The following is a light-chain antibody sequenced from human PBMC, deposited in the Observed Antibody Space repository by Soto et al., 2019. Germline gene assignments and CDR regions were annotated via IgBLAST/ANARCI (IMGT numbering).Light chain of an antibody. V-gene: IGKV3-20*01. CDR2: GAS. CDR3: QHWGSSPRT. Sequence: EIVLTQSPGTLSLSPGERATLSCRASQSVSSSYLAWYQQKPGQAPRLLIYGASSRATGIPDRFSGSGSGTDFTLTISRLETEDFTVYYGQHWGSSPRTFGQGAKVEIK. CDR1: QSVSSSY. J-gene: IGKJ1*01.